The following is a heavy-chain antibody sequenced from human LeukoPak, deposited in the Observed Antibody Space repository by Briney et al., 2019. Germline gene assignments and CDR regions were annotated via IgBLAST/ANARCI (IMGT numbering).Heavy chain of an antibody. Sequence: PGGSLRLACAASGFTFSSYAMSWVRQAPGKGLEWVSAISGSGGSTYYADSVKGRFTISRDNSKNTLYLQMNSLRAVDTAVYYCAKDLGYCSSTSCSFDYWGQGTLVTVSS. D-gene: IGHD2-2*01. V-gene: IGHV3-23*01. CDR2: ISGSGGST. CDR1: GFTFSSYA. CDR3: AKDLGYCSSTSCSFDY. J-gene: IGHJ4*02.